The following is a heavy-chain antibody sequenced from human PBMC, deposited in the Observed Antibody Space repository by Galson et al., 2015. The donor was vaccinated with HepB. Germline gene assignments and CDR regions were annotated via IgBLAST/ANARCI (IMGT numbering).Heavy chain of an antibody. CDR3: ARELPYSTSWSPCFDY. J-gene: IGHJ4*02. CDR1: GYTFADSY. CDR2: INPKSGGT. D-gene: IGHD6-13*01. Sequence: SVKVSCKASGYTFADSYLHWVRQAPGQGPEWMGRINPKSGGTNFAQKFQGRVTLTRDTSIRTAYIERSRLRSDDTALYFCARELPYSTSWSPCFDYWGQGALGTGSS. V-gene: IGHV1-2*06.